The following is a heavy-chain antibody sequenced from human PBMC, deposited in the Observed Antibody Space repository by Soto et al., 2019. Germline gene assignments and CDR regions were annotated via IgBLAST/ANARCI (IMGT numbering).Heavy chain of an antibody. J-gene: IGHJ4*02. CDR3: ARFPAL. CDR2: FYHTGST. V-gene: IGHV4-38-2*02. Sequence: SETLSLTCTVLDFSISTDYYWGWIRQPPGNGLEWIASFYHTGSTHYNPSLKSRVTISGDTSKNQFSLKLTSVTAADTAVYFCARFPALWGQGILVTVSS. CDR1: DFSISTDYY.